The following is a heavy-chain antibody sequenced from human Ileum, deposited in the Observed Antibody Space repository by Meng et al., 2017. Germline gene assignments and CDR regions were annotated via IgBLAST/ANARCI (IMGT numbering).Heavy chain of an antibody. CDR3: ARGGKYSFDY. D-gene: IGHD1-26*01. V-gene: IGHV6-1*01. Sequence: SQTLSLTCAISGDTASNNIVAWNCIRQSPSRCLEWLGRTYYRAKWLNEYASSVTSRITVNPDTSKNQFSLQLNSVTPEDTAVYYCARGGKYSFDYWGQGALVTVSS. J-gene: IGHJ4*02. CDR2: TYYRAKWLN. CDR1: GDTASNNIVA.